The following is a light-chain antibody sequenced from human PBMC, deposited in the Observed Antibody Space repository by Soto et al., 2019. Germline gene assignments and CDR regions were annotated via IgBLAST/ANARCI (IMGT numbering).Light chain of an antibody. CDR1: QSVSSSY. Sequence: EIVLTQSPGTLSLSHGERATLSCRASQSVSSSYLAWYQQKPGQAPRLLIYGASSRATGIPDRFSGSGSGTGFTLTISRLEPEDFAVYYCQQYGSSSTFGQGTRLEI. V-gene: IGKV3-20*01. CDR2: GAS. J-gene: IGKJ5*01. CDR3: QQYGSSST.